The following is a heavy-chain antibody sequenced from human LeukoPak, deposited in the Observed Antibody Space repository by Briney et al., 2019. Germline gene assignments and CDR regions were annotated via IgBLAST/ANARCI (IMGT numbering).Heavy chain of an antibody. V-gene: IGHV1-2*02. J-gene: IGHJ4*02. CDR3: ARDKYFWSGYHFDY. D-gene: IGHD3-3*01. CDR2: INPNSGGT. CDR1: GYTFTGYY. Sequence: ASVKVSCKASGYTFTGYYMHWVRQAPGQGLEWMGWINPNSGGTNYAQKFQGRVTMTRDTSISTAYMELSRLRSDDTAVYYCARDKYFWSGYHFDYWGQGTLVTVSS.